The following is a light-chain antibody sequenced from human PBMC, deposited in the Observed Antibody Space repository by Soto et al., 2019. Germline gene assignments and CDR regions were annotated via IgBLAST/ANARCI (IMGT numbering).Light chain of an antibody. CDR2: GAS. J-gene: IGKJ2*01. Sequence: EIVLTQSPGTLSLSPGERATLSCRASQSISSSYLAWYQQKPGQAPGLLIYGASRRATGIPDRFIGSGSGTDFTLTISRLEPEDFAVYYCQQCDSSPYTFGQGTKLEIK. CDR3: QQCDSSPYT. CDR1: QSISSSY. V-gene: IGKV3-20*01.